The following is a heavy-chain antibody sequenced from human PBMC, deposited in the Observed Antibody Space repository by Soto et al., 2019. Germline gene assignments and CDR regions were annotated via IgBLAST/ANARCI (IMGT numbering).Heavy chain of an antibody. CDR3: ARVGPEKDIVVVVAVSGLNWFDP. CDR1: GGSFSGYY. J-gene: IGHJ5*02. V-gene: IGHV4-34*01. Sequence: SETLSLTCAVYGGSFSGYYWSWIRQPPGKGLEWIGEINHSGSTNYNPSLKSRVTISVDTSKNQFSLKLSSVTAADTAVYYCARVGPEKDIVVVVAVSGLNWFDPWGQGTLVTVSS. D-gene: IGHD2-15*01. CDR2: INHSGST.